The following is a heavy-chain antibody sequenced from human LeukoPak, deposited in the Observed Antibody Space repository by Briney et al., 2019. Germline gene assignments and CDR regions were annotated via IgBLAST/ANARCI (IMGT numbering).Heavy chain of an antibody. Sequence: ASVKVSCKASGYTFTSYAMNWVRQAPGQGLEWMGWINTNTGNPTYAQGFTGRFVFSLDTSVSTAYLQISSLKAEDTAVYYCARAPSSATANHWFDPWGQGTLVAVSS. D-gene: IGHD1-26*01. CDR2: INTNTGNP. CDR1: GYTFTSYA. CDR3: ARAPSSATANHWFDP. V-gene: IGHV7-4-1*02. J-gene: IGHJ5*02.